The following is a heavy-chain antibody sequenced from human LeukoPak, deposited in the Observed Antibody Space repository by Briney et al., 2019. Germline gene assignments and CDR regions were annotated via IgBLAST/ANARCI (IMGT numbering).Heavy chain of an antibody. CDR2: ISSSGSTI. J-gene: IGHJ4*02. CDR1: GFTFSDYY. D-gene: IGHD6-6*01. CDR3: ARDLLGSSSHFDY. V-gene: IGHV3-11*01. Sequence: PGGSLRLSCAASGFTFSDYYMSWIRQAPGKGLEWVSYISSSGSTIYYAESVEGRFTISRDNAKNSLYLQMNSLRAEDTAGYYCARDLLGSSSHFDYWGQGTLVTVSS.